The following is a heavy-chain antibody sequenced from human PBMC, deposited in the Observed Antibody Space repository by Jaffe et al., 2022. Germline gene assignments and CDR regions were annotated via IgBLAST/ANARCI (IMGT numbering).Heavy chain of an antibody. Sequence: QVQLQQWGAGLLKPSETLSLTCAVYGGSFSGYYWSWIRQPPGKGLEWIGEINHSGSTNYNPSLKSRVTISVDTSKNQFSLKLSSVTAADTAVYYCARGAWAAAGTDYYYYYMDVWGKGTTVTVSS. J-gene: IGHJ6*03. V-gene: IGHV4-34*01. CDR2: INHSGST. CDR3: ARGAWAAAGTDYYYYYMDV. CDR1: GGSFSGYY. D-gene: IGHD6-13*01.